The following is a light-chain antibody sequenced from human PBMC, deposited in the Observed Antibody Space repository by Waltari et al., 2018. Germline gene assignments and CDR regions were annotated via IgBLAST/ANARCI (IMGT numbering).Light chain of an antibody. Sequence: QSALTQPPSVSGSPGKTVTITCTGTNSDFGRYNRVSWYQKPPGTAPKLVIYEVNNRPSGVPDRFSGSKSGNTASLTTSGLQAEDEADYYCSSWTGSPVFGGGTKLTVL. J-gene: IGLJ3*02. CDR2: EVN. CDR3: SSWTGSPV. V-gene: IGLV2-18*03. CDR1: NSDFGRYNR.